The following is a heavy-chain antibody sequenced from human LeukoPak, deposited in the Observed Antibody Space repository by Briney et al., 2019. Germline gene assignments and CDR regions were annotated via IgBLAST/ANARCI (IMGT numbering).Heavy chain of an antibody. CDR3: ATLTGGSWSFDY. Sequence: EASVKVSCKASGYTFTSYDINWVRQATGQGLEWMGWMNPNSGNTGYAQKFQGRVTMTRNTSISTAYMGLSSLRSEDTAVYYCATLTGGSWSFDYWGQGTPVTVSS. CDR2: MNPNSGNT. V-gene: IGHV1-8*01. J-gene: IGHJ4*02. CDR1: GYTFTSYD. D-gene: IGHD6-13*01.